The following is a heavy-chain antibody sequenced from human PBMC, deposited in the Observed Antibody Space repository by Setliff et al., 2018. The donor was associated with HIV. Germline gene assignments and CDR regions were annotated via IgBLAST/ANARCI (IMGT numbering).Heavy chain of an antibody. Sequence: SETLSLTCTVSGDSMNSHFWNWIRQPPGKRLEWIGNIYYSGSTNYNPSLKSRVTISIDRSKKQFSLKVNSVTAADTAVYYCARDVDHMMDVWGPGTTVTVSS. J-gene: IGHJ6*02. V-gene: IGHV4-59*11. CDR3: ARDVDHMMDV. CDR1: GDSMNSHF. CDR2: IYYSGST.